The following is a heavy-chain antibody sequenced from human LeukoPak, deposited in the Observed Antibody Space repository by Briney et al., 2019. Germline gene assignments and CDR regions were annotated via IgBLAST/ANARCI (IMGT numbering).Heavy chain of an antibody. CDR3: ARGYYDRSGYY. CDR1: GYTFTGYF. J-gene: IGHJ4*02. CDR2: INPNSGDT. Sequence: ASVKVSCKAPGYTFTGYFINWVRQAPGQGLEWMGWINPNSGDTNYAQKFQGRVTMTRDTSIGTAYMELSRLRSDDTAMYYCARGYYDRSGYYWGQGTLVTVSS. D-gene: IGHD3-22*01. V-gene: IGHV1-2*02.